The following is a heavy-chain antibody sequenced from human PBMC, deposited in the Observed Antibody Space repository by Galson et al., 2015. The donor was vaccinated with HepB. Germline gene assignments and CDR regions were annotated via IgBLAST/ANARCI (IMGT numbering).Heavy chain of an antibody. J-gene: IGHJ6*02. V-gene: IGHV1-46*01. CDR1: GYTFTSYY. CDR3: ARVSGPPDSSSSGAYYYYGMDV. D-gene: IGHD6-6*01. CDR2: INPSGGST. Sequence: SVKVSCKASGYTFTSYYMHWVRQAPGQGLEWMGIINPSGGSTSYAQKFQGRVTMTRDTSTSTVYMELSSLRSEDTAVYYCARVSGPPDSSSSGAYYYYGMDVWGQGTTVTVSS.